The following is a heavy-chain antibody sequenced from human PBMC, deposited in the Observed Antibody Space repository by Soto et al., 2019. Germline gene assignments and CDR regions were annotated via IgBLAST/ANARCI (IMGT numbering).Heavy chain of an antibody. Sequence: ASVKVSCKASGYIFTDYYMHWVRQAPGQELGWMGRINPNSGGTNYAQKFQGRVTMTRDTSISTAYTELSSLRSEDTATYYCAKDQASGQGSFDSWGQGTLVTVSS. V-gene: IGHV1-2*06. D-gene: IGHD2-15*01. J-gene: IGHJ4*02. CDR2: INPNSGGT. CDR1: GYIFTDYY. CDR3: AKDQASGQGSFDS.